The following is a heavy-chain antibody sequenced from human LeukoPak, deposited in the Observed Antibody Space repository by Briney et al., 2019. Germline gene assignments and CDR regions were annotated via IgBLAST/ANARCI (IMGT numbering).Heavy chain of an antibody. D-gene: IGHD2-15*01. V-gene: IGHV4-61*02. CDR2: IVSSGST. J-gene: IGHJ3*02. CDR1: HGSISSGGYH. Sequence: PSETLSLTCTVSHGSISSGGYHWSWFRQPAGKGLEWIGRIVSSGSTNSNPSLKSRVTISQDTSKNQFSLDLISVTAADTAVYYCATQVGGYAFDIWGQGTMVTVS. CDR3: ATQVGGYAFDI.